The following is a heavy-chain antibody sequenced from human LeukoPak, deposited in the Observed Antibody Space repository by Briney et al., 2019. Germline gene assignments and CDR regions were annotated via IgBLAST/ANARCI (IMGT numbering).Heavy chain of an antibody. CDR3: ARDGSGSFDY. CDR2: IWYDGSNK. CDR1: GFTFSSYG. Sequence: GGSMRLSCAASGFTFSSYGMHWVRPAPGKGLEWVAVIWYDGSNKYYADSVKGRFTISRDNSKNTLYLQMNSLRAEDTAVYYCARDGSGSFDYWGQGTLVTVSS. J-gene: IGHJ4*02. V-gene: IGHV3-33*01. D-gene: IGHD3-10*01.